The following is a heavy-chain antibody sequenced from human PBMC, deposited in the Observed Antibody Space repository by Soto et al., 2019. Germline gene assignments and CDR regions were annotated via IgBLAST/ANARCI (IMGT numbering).Heavy chain of an antibody. J-gene: IGHJ5*02. CDR2: ISHGGRT. Sequence: SETLSLTCAVSGGSMNRTNWWSCVRQPPGKRLEWIGEISHGGRTNYSPSLKSRLTISIDISKNQFSLRLNSVTAADTAVYYRARYYFDITSPDSWFDPWGPGTLVTVSS. D-gene: IGHD3-9*01. V-gene: IGHV4-4*02. CDR3: ARYYFDITSPDSWFDP. CDR1: GGSMNRTNW.